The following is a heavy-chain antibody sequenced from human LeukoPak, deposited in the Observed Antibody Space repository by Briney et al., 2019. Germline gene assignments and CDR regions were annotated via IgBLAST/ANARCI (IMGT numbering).Heavy chain of an antibody. Sequence: SETLSLTCAVYGGSFSGYYWSWIRQPPGKGLEWIGSIYYSGSTNYNPSLKSRVTISVDTSKNQFSLKLSSVTAADTAVYYCASYQYGSGSYDDAFDIWGQGTMVTVSS. J-gene: IGHJ3*02. D-gene: IGHD3-10*01. CDR3: ASYQYGSGSYDDAFDI. CDR1: GGSFSGYY. CDR2: IYYSGST. V-gene: IGHV4-34*01.